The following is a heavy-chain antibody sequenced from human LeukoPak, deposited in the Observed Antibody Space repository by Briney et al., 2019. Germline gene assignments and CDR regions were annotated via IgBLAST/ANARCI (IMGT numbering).Heavy chain of an antibody. CDR3: ARETQYQSSGWYEIDY. CDR1: GYTFTSYG. J-gene: IGHJ4*02. Sequence: GASVKVSCKASGYTFTSYGISWVRQAPGQGLEWMGWISAYNGNTNYAQKLQGRVTMTTDTSTSTAYMELRSLRSDDTAVYYCARETQYQSSGWYEIDYWGQGTLVTVSS. CDR2: ISAYNGNT. D-gene: IGHD6-19*01. V-gene: IGHV1-18*01.